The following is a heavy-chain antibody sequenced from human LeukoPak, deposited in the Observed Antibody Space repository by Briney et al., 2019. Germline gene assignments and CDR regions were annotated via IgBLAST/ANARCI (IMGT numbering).Heavy chain of an antibody. V-gene: IGHV1-69*05. D-gene: IGHD3-3*01. J-gene: IGHJ4*02. CDR2: IIPIFGTA. CDR1: GGTFSSYA. CDR3: ARAGFKSYDFWSGYSTHFDY. Sequence: GASVKVSCKASGGTFSSYAISWVRQAPGQGLEWMGGIIPIFGTANYAQKLQGRVTMTTDTSTSTAYMELRSLRSDDTAVYYCARAGFKSYDFWSGYSTHFDYWGQGTLVTVSS.